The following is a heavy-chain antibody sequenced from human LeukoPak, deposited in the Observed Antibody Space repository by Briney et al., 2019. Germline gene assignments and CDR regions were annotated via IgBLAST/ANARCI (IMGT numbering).Heavy chain of an antibody. CDR3: AIVVGPPNWFDP. CDR2: IYHSGST. Sequence: PSETLSLTCVVSGGSISSYNWWSWVRQPPGKGLEWIGEIYHSGSTNYNPSLKSRVTISLDKSKNQFSLKLSSVTAADTAVYYCAIVVGPPNWFDPWGQGTLVTVSS. J-gene: IGHJ5*02. V-gene: IGHV4-4*02. D-gene: IGHD1-26*01. CDR1: GGSISSYNW.